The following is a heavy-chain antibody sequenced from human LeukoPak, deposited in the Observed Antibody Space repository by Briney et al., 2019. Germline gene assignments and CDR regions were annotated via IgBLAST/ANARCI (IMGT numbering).Heavy chain of an antibody. Sequence: PSETLSLTCTVSGGSISSGDYYWSWIRQPPGKGLEWIGYIYYSGSTYYNPSLKSRVTISVDTSKNQFSLKLSSVTAADTAVYYCARRWRDGYNFDYWGQGTLVTVSS. CDR2: IYYSGST. V-gene: IGHV4-30-4*01. J-gene: IGHJ4*02. CDR1: GGSISSGDYY. D-gene: IGHD5-24*01. CDR3: ARRWRDGYNFDY.